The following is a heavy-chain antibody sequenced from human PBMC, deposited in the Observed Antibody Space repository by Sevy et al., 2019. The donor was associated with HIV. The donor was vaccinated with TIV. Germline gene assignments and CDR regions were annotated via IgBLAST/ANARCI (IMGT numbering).Heavy chain of an antibody. CDR2: ISSSSSYI. Sequence: GGSLRLSCAASGFTFSSHSMNWVRQAPGKGLEWVSSISSSSSYIYYADSLKGRLTISRDNAKNSLYLQMNSLRAEDTAVYYCARVDPAMIGYFDYWGQGTLVTVSS. CDR3: ARVDPAMIGYFDY. V-gene: IGHV3-21*01. CDR1: GFTFSSHS. D-gene: IGHD5-18*01. J-gene: IGHJ4*02.